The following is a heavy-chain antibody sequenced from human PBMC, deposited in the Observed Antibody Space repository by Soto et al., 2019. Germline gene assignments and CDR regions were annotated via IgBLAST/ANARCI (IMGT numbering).Heavy chain of an antibody. CDR1: GYSFTSYW. J-gene: IGHJ6*02. Sequence: GESLKISFKGSGYSFTSYWIGWVRQMPGKGLEWMGIIYPGDSDTRYSPSFQGQVTISADKSISTAYLQWSSLKASDTAMYYCARQSSSGWWPPIGYYYYGMDVWGQGTTVTVSS. V-gene: IGHV5-51*01. CDR2: IYPGDSDT. D-gene: IGHD6-19*01. CDR3: ARQSSSGWWPPIGYYYYGMDV.